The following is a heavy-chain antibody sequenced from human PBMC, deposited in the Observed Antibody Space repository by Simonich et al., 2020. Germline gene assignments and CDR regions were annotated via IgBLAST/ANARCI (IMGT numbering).Heavy chain of an antibody. D-gene: IGHD6-13*01. CDR3: ARVGYSNYYYYGMDV. CDR1: GYSISSGAY. V-gene: IGHV4-38-2*01. Sequence: QVQLQESGPGLVKPSETLSLTCAVSGYSISSGAYWGRIRQPPGKGLAWIGSIYHREHYYYNPSRKSRVTISIDTSKIQFSLKLSSVTDADTAVYYCARVGYSNYYYYGMDVWGQGTTVTVSS. CDR2: IYHREHY. J-gene: IGHJ6*02.